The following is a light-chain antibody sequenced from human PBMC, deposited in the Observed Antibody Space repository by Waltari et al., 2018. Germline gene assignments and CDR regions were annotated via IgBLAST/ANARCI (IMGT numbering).Light chain of an antibody. J-gene: IGLJ1*01. CDR1: SGDVGNYNY. CDR3: SSYAGSSTYV. CDR2: EVT. V-gene: IGLV2-8*01. Sequence: QSALTQPPSASGSPGQSVTVSCTGTSGDVGNYNYVSWYQQYPGNAPKLIIYEVTKRPSGVPYRFSGSKAGNTASLTVSGLRAEDEADYYCSSYAGSSTYVFGSGTKVTVL.